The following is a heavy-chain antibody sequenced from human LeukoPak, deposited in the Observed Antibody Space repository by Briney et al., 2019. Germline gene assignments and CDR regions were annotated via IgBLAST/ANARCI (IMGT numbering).Heavy chain of an antibody. CDR1: GYAFTKSY. Sequence: ASVKVSCKASGYAFTKSYIHWVRQAPGQRLEWMGLINPGGDNTNYAQNFQGRVTMTSDTSARTVYMELSSLRSEDTAIYYCARIRDGYNDAYDIWGQGTVVTVPS. D-gene: IGHD5-24*01. CDR3: ARIRDGYNDAYDI. CDR2: INPGGDNT. V-gene: IGHV1-46*01. J-gene: IGHJ3*02.